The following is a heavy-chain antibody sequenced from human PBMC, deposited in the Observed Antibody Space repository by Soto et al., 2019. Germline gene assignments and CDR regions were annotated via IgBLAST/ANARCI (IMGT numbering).Heavy chain of an antibody. CDR3: ASGLRPNPVDI. J-gene: IGHJ3*02. Sequence: SSETLSLTCAVSGASISDYYWSWIRQPPGKGLEWIGYIYYSGSTKYNPSLKSRVTISEDTSKNQVSLKLRSVTAADTAVYYRASGLRPNPVDIWGQGTMVTVSS. D-gene: IGHD4-17*01. CDR1: GASISDYY. CDR2: IYYSGST. V-gene: IGHV4-59*01.